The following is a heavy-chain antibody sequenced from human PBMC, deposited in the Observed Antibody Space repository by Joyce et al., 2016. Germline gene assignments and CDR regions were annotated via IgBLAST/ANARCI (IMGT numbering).Heavy chain of an antibody. J-gene: IGHJ4*02. CDR3: ARAPRGPGYFDS. CDR1: GDSFTTGGYA. V-gene: IGHV4-30-2*01. CDR2: IYHSGNT. Sequence: QLLLQESGPGLVKTSQTLSLTCAVSGDSFTTGGYAWNWIRQPPGKGLEWIGVIYHSGNTHFTPSLQSRVTISLDRSKPQFSLKLSSVTAADTAVYYCARAPRGPGYFDSWGQGTLVTVSS. D-gene: IGHD3-10*01.